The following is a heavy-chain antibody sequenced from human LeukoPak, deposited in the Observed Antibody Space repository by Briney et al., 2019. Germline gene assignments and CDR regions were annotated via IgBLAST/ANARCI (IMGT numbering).Heavy chain of an antibody. CDR3: ARVNTTDYYDSSGYSWDAFDI. Sequence: PSETLSLTCAVYGGSFSGYYWSWIRQPPGKGLEWIGEINHSGSTNYNPSLKSRVTISVDTSKNQFSLKLSSVTAADTAVYYCARVNTTDYYDSSGYSWDAFDIWGQGTMVTVSS. CDR1: GGSFSGYY. CDR2: INHSGST. V-gene: IGHV4-34*01. J-gene: IGHJ3*02. D-gene: IGHD3-22*01.